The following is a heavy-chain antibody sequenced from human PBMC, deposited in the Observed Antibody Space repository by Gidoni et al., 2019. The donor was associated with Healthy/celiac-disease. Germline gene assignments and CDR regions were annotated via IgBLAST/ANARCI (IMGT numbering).Heavy chain of an antibody. J-gene: IGHJ4*02. Sequence: WVAVISYDGSNKYYADSVKGRFTISRDNSKNTLYLQMNSLRAEDTAVYYCRTHSGTPDYWGQGTLVTVSS. CDR2: ISYDGSNK. CDR3: RTHSGTPDY. D-gene: IGHD1-26*01. V-gene: IGHV3-30*03.